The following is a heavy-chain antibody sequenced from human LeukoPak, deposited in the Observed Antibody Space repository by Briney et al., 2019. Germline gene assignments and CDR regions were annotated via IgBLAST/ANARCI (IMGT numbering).Heavy chain of an antibody. D-gene: IGHD3-22*01. CDR1: GFTFSSYG. CDR2: IRYDGSNK. Sequence: GGSLRLSCAASGFTFSSYGMHWVRQAPGKGLEWVAFIRYDGSNKYYADSVKGRFTISRDNSKNTLYLQMNSLRAEDTAVYYCAKLPTYYYDSSGYGSFDYWGQGTLVTVSS. CDR3: AKLPTYYYDSSGYGSFDY. J-gene: IGHJ4*02. V-gene: IGHV3-30*02.